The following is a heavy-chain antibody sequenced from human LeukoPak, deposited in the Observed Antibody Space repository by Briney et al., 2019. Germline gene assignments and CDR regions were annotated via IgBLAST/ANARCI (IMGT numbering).Heavy chain of an antibody. D-gene: IGHD2/OR15-2a*01. J-gene: IGHJ4*02. CDR1: GFTFSSYW. Sequence: GGSLRLSCAASGFTFSSYWMHWVRQAPGKGLGWVSRINSDGSNTRCADSVKGRFTISRDNAKNTLYLQMNSLRAEDTAVYYCVRDSPGDFPVDYWGQGTLVTVSS. CDR2: INSDGSNT. CDR3: VRDSPGDFPVDY. V-gene: IGHV3-74*01.